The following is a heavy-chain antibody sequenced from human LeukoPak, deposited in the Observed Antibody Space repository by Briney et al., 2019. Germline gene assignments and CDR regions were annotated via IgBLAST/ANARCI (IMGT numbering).Heavy chain of an antibody. CDR1: GFTFDDYA. CDR2: INWNSGSI. D-gene: IGHD6-6*01. J-gene: IGHJ4*02. Sequence: PGRSLRLSCAASGFTFDDYAMHWVRQAPGKGLEWVSGINWNSGSIGYADSVKGRFTISRDNAKNSLYLQMNSLRAEDTAVYYCARDSLARPLGYWGQGTLVTVSS. V-gene: IGHV3-9*01. CDR3: ARDSLARPLGY.